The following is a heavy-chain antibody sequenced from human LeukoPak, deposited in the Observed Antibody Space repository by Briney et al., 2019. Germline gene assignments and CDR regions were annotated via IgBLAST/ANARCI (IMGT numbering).Heavy chain of an antibody. CDR2: IYYSGST. D-gene: IGHD2/OR15-2a*01. V-gene: IGHV4-59*01. J-gene: IGHJ4*02. Sequence: SETLSLTCSVSGGSISSYYWSWIRQPPGKGLEWIGYIYYSGSTNYNPSLKSQVTISVDTSKNQFSLKLSSVTAADTAVYYCARTRISYFDYWGQGTLVTVSS. CDR1: GGSISSYY. CDR3: ARTRISYFDY.